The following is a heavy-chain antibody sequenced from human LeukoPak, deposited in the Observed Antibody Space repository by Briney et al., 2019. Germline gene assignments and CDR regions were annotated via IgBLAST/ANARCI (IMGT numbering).Heavy chain of an antibody. CDR3: AIEGGSGYSVDY. D-gene: IGHD3-22*01. Sequence: PGGSLRLSCAASGFTFSSYGMHWVRQAPGKGLEWVAVISYDGSNKYYADSVKGRFTISRDNSKNTLCLQINSLRAEDTAVYYCAIEGGSGYSVDYWGQGTLVTVSS. CDR1: GFTFSSYG. V-gene: IGHV3-30*03. CDR2: ISYDGSNK. J-gene: IGHJ4*02.